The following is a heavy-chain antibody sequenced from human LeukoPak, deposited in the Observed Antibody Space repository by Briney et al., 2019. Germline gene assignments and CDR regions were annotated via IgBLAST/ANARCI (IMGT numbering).Heavy chain of an antibody. Sequence: GGSLRLSCAVSGITLSNYGMSWVRQAPGKGLEWVAGISDSGGRTNYADSVKGRFTIPSDNPKNTLYLQMNSLRAGETAVYFCAKRGVVIRVILVGFHKEAYYFDSWGQGALVTVSS. CDR3: AKRGVVIRVILVGFHKEAYYFDS. V-gene: IGHV3-23*01. CDR2: ISDSGGRT. CDR1: GITLSNYG. D-gene: IGHD3-22*01. J-gene: IGHJ4*02.